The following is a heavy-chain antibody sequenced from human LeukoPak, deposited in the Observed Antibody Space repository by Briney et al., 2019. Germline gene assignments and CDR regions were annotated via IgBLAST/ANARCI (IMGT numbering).Heavy chain of an antibody. D-gene: IGHD3-3*01. J-gene: IGHJ4*02. Sequence: GGSLRLSCTASGFTFGDYAMSWFRQAPGKGLEWVGFIRSKAYGGTTEYAASVKGRFTISRDDSKSIAYLQMNSLKTEDTAVYNCTSYDFWSGYSFDYWGQGTLVTVSS. V-gene: IGHV3-49*03. CDR1: GFTFGDYA. CDR3: TSYDFWSGYSFDY. CDR2: IRSKAYGGTT.